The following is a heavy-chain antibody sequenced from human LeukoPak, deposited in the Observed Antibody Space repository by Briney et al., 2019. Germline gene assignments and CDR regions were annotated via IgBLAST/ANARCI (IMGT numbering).Heavy chain of an antibody. CDR3: ARRHLRGNTLRGGHHLDP. CDR1: GFTFNSHG. V-gene: IGHV3-30*03. CDR2: ISDDGLNT. Sequence: GTSLRLSCSTSGFTFNSHGFHWVRQAPGKGLEWAAAISDDGLNTFYIDSVKGRFTISRDDSKNAVSLQMTSLRSEDTAMYYCARRHLRGNTLRGGHHLDPWGLGTLVAVSS. J-gene: IGHJ5*02. D-gene: IGHD1-14*01.